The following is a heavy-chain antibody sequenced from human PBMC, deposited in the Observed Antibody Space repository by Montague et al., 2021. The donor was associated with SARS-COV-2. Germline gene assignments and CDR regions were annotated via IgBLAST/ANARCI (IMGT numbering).Heavy chain of an antibody. Sequence: SETLSLTCTVSGGSISSYYWSWIRQPPGRGLQWIGYIPYSGRTNYNPSLKSRVTISVDTSKNHFSLRLSSVTAADTAVYYCASVRRTQLIFGTLYYCMDVWGQGTTVTVSS. CDR1: GGSISSYY. V-gene: IGHV4-59*01. CDR2: IPYSGRT. CDR3: ASVRRTQLIFGTLYYCMDV. J-gene: IGHJ6*02. D-gene: IGHD2-2*01.